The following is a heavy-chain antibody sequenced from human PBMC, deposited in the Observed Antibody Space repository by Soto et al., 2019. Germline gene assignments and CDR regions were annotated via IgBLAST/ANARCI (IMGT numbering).Heavy chain of an antibody. J-gene: IGHJ4*02. D-gene: IGHD5-12*01. Sequence: TLSLTCTVSGGSISSYYWSWIRQPPGKGLEWIGYIYYSGSTNYNPSLKSRVTISVDTSKNQFSLKLSSVTAADTAVYYCARSPHVYGYNGYGLDYWGQGTLVTVSS. CDR1: GGSISSYY. CDR3: ARSPHVYGYNGYGLDY. V-gene: IGHV4-59*01. CDR2: IYYSGST.